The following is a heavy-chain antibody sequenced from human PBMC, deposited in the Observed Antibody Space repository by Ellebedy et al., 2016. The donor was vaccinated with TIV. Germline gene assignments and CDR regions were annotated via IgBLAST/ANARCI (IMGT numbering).Heavy chain of an antibody. V-gene: IGHV4-61*08. Sequence: SETLSLTCSVSNGSISSGDYYWSWIRQPPGKGLEWIEYIYYSGSTNYNPSLKSRVTISVDTSKNQFSLKLSSVTAADTAVYYCARAGVPAAAYNWFDPWGQGTLVTVSS. CDR2: IYYSGST. CDR1: NGSISSGDYY. J-gene: IGHJ5*02. CDR3: ARAGVPAAAYNWFDP. D-gene: IGHD2-2*01.